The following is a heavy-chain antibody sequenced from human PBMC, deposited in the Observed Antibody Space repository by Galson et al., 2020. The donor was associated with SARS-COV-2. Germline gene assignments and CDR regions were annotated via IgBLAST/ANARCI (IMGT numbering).Heavy chain of an antibody. Sequence: ASETLSLTCNVSGGSLSHYYWSWVRQPPGKGLEWIGYVYYNGITNYNPSLKSRVTISGDSSKNQFSLRMNSVTAADTAVYYCARLDSSGHFYFDYWGQGTLVTVSS. V-gene: IGHV4-59*01. J-gene: IGHJ4*02. D-gene: IGHD3-22*01. CDR2: VYYNGIT. CDR3: ARLDSSGHFYFDY. CDR1: GGSLSHYY.